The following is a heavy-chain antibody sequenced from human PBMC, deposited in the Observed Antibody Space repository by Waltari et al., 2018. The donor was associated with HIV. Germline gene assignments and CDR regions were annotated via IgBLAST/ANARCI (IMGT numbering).Heavy chain of an antibody. Sequence: QVQLQESGPGLVKPSETLSLTCTVSGGSISSYHWSWIRQPPGKGLEWIGYIYYSGSTKYNPSLKSRVTISVDTSKNQFSLKLSSLTAADTAVYYCAMGGRGWFDTWGQGTLVTVSS. D-gene: IGHD3-10*01. CDR3: AMGGRGWFDT. J-gene: IGHJ5*02. CDR2: IYYSGST. CDR1: GGSISSYH. V-gene: IGHV4-59*01.